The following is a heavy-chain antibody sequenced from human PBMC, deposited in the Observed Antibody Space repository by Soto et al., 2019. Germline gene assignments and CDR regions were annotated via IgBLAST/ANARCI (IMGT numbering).Heavy chain of an antibody. D-gene: IGHD2-2*01. Sequence: QVQLQESGPGLVKPSETLSLTCTVSGGSISSYYWSWIRQPPGKGLEWIGYIYYSGSTNYNPSLKSRVTISVDTSKNQFSLKLSSVTAADTAVYYCAREHLVDAFDIWGQGTMVTVSS. J-gene: IGHJ3*02. CDR1: GGSISSYY. CDR3: AREHLVDAFDI. V-gene: IGHV4-59*01. CDR2: IYYSGST.